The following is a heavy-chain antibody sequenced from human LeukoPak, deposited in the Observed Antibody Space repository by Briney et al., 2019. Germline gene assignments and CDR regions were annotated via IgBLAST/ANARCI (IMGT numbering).Heavy chain of an antibody. CDR3: AKNGIAVAGTTSLDY. D-gene: IGHD6-19*01. CDR2: ISYDGSNK. J-gene: IGHJ4*02. V-gene: IGHV3-30*18. CDR1: GFTFSSYG. Sequence: GRSLRLSCAASGFTFSSYGMHWVRQAPGKGLEWVAVISYDGSNKYYADSVKGRFTISRDNSKNTLYLQMNSLRAEDTAVYYCAKNGIAVAGTTSLDYWGQGTLVTVSS.